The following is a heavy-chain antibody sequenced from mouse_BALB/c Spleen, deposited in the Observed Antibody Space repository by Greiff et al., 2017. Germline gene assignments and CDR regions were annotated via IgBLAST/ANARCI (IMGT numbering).Heavy chain of an antibody. Sequence: EVKLMESGPGLVKPSQSLSLTCSVTGYSITSGYYWNWIRQFPGNKLEWMGYISYDGSNNYNPSLKNRISITRDTSKNQFFLKLNSVTTEDTATYYCASAYYRYGGNYYAMDYWGQGTSVTVSS. J-gene: IGHJ4*01. CDR2: ISYDGSN. V-gene: IGHV3-6*02. D-gene: IGHD2-14*01. CDR1: GYSITSGYY. CDR3: ASAYYRYGGNYYAMDY.